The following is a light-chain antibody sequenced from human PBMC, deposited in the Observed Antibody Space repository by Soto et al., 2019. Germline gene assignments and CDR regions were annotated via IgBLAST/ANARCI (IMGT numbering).Light chain of an antibody. V-gene: IGKV3-20*01. J-gene: IGKJ2*01. CDR2: GAS. Sequence: EIVLTQSPGTLSLSPGESATLSCRASQTFSNTYLAWYQQKPGQAPRLLIYGASSRAPGIPDRVSGSGSGTDFTLTISRVEPEEFAVYYCQQYGSSPPFTFGQGTKLEIK. CDR1: QTFSNTY. CDR3: QQYGSSPPFT.